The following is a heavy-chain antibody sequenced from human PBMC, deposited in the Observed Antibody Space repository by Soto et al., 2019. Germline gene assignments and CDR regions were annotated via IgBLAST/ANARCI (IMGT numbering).Heavy chain of an antibody. V-gene: IGHV4-59*01. Sequence: SETLSLTCSVSGGSISDYYWSWIRQPPGKGLEWIGYTYYTGTTYYNPSLKSRVTISIDASRNHFSLKLTSVTAADTALYYCATDRLTEQQLGGYYYYAMDVWGQGTTVTVSS. J-gene: IGHJ6*02. CDR2: TYYTGTT. CDR1: GGSISDYY. CDR3: ATDRLTEQQLGGYYYYAMDV. D-gene: IGHD6-13*01.